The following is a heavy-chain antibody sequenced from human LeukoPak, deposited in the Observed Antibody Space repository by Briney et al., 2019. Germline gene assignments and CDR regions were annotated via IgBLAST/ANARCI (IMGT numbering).Heavy chain of an antibody. D-gene: IGHD2-15*01. CDR3: TGGGGYCSGGRCYGHYSMDV. CDR1: GFTFSSYTFSTYA. J-gene: IGHJ6*02. CDR2: IRFDGDDE. Sequence: PGGSLRLSCAASGFTFSSYTFSTYAISWVRQAPGKGMEWVAYIRFDGDDEHYLDSVKGRFSISRDNPRNTLYLQMNGLRPEDTAVYYCTGGGGYCSGGRCYGHYSMDVWGQGTTVTVSS. V-gene: IGHV3-30*02.